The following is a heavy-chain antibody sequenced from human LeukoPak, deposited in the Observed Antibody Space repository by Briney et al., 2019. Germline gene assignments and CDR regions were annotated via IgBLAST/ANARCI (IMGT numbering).Heavy chain of an antibody. CDR2: INPNSGGT. CDR3: AREGPFVGATKTNWFDP. J-gene: IGHJ5*02. CDR1: GYTFTGYY. V-gene: IGHV1-2*02. D-gene: IGHD1-26*01. Sequence: ASVKVSCKASGYTFTGYYMHWVRQAPGQGLEWMGWINPNSGGTNYAQKFQGRVTMTRGTSISTAYMELSRLRSDDTAVYYCAREGPFVGATKTNWFDPWGQGTLVTVSS.